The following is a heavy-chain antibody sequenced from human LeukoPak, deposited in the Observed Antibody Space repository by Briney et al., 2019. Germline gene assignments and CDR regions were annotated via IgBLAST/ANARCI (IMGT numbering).Heavy chain of an antibody. CDR3: ARARYNWNANWFDP. Sequence: SQTLSLTCTVSGGSISSGSYYWSWIRQPAGKGLEWIGRIYTSGSTNYNPSLKSRVTISVDTSKNQFSLKLSSVTAADSAVSYCARARYNWNANWFDPWGQGTLVTVSS. CDR1: GGSISSGSYY. D-gene: IGHD1-1*01. J-gene: IGHJ5*02. V-gene: IGHV4-61*02. CDR2: IYTSGST.